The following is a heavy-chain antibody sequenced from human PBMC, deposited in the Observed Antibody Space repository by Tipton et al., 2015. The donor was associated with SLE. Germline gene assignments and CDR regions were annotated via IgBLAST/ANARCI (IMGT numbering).Heavy chain of an antibody. J-gene: IGHJ3*02. D-gene: IGHD3-22*01. CDR2: IYYSGST. V-gene: IGHV4-39*07. Sequence: TLSLTCTVSGGSISSSSYYWGWIRQPPGKGLEWIGSIYYSGSTYYNPSLKSRVTISVDTSKNQFSLKLSSVTAADTAVYYCARAGYYDSSGYYYSHAFDIWGQGTMVTVSS. CDR1: GGSISSSSYY. CDR3: ARAGYYDSSGYYYSHAFDI.